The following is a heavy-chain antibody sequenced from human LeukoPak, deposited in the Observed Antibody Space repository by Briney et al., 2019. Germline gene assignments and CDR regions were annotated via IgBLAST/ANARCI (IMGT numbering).Heavy chain of an antibody. J-gene: IGHJ1*01. CDR2: IYPGDSDT. D-gene: IGHD1-1*01. CDR1: GYSFMTYW. V-gene: IGHV5-51*01. CDR3: ARSTDKVYFHH. Sequence: GESLKISCKGSGYSFMTYWIGWVRQMPGKGLEWMAIIYPGDSDTTYSPAFQGQVTISVDKASTTAYLQWSSLKASDTAMYYCARSTDKVYFHHWGQGSLVTVSS.